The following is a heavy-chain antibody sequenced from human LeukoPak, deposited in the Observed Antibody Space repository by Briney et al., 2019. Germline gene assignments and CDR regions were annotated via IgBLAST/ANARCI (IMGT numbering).Heavy chain of an antibody. J-gene: IGHJ4*02. CDR1: GFTFSSYS. V-gene: IGHV3-21*01. CDR2: ISSSSSYI. Sequence: PGGSLRLFCAASGFTFSSYSMNWVRQAPGKGLEWVSSISSSSSYIYYADSVKGGFTISRDNAKNSLYLQMNSLRAEDTAVYYCARGYLDWLPHFDYWGQGTLVTASS. D-gene: IGHD3-9*01. CDR3: ARGYLDWLPHFDY.